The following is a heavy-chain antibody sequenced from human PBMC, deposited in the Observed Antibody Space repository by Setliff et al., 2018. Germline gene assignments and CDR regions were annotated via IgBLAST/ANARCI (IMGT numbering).Heavy chain of an antibody. CDR1: GGTFNNYL. CDR3: ATGPDIGEFGGNYFNY. Sequence: GASVKVSCKASGGTFNNYLISWVRQAPGQGLEWMGGIIPIFGATRYTQKFQGGLTFFMDESTNTAYMELSSLRSEDTAVYYCATGPDIGEFGGNYFNYWGQGTLVTVSS. J-gene: IGHJ4*02. D-gene: IGHD2-15*01. CDR2: IIPIFGAT. V-gene: IGHV1-69*05.